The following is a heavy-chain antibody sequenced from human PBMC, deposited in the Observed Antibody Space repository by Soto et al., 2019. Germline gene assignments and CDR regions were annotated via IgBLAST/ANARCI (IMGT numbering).Heavy chain of an antibody. V-gene: IGHV1-69*13. J-gene: IGHJ5*02. Sequence: QVQLVQSGAEVKKPGASVKVSCKASGYTFTSYGISWVRQAPGQGLEWMGWIIPIFGTANYAQKFQGRVTITADESTSTAYMELSSLRSEDTAVYYCARYYYDSSGYYNFRNWFDPWGQGTLVTVSS. D-gene: IGHD3-22*01. CDR2: IIPIFGTA. CDR3: ARYYYDSSGYYNFRNWFDP. CDR1: GYTFTSYG.